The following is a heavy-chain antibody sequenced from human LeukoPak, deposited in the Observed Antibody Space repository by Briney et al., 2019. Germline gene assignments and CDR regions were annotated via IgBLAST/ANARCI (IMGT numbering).Heavy chain of an antibody. CDR3: ARDVYYYDSSGYYSTNYYYYYKDV. V-gene: IGHV1-18*01. CDR2: ISAYNGNT. J-gene: IGHJ6*03. D-gene: IGHD3-22*01. Sequence: GASVKVSCKASGYTFTSYGISWVRQAPGQGLEWMGWISAYNGNTNYAQKLQGRVTMTTDTSTSTAYMELRSLRSDDTAVYYCARDVYYYDSSGYYSTNYYYYYKDVWGKGTTVTVSS. CDR1: GYTFTSYG.